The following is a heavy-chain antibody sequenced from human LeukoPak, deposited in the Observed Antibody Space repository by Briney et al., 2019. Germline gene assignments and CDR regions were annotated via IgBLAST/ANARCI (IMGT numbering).Heavy chain of an antibody. D-gene: IGHD2-2*01. Sequence: PGGSLRLSCAASGFTFSSYAMHWVRQAPGKGLEWVAVISYDGSNKYYADSVKGRFTISRDNSKNTLYLQMNSLRAEDTAVYYCARDVVVLAAHGPPPYYYYYYGMDVWGQGTTVTVSS. CDR3: ARDVVVLAAHGPPPYYYYYYGMDV. CDR2: ISYDGSNK. CDR1: GFTFSSYA. J-gene: IGHJ6*02. V-gene: IGHV3-30-3*01.